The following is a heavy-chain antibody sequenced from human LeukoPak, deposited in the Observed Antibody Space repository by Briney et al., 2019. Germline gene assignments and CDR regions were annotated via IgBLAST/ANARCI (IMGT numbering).Heavy chain of an antibody. V-gene: IGHV4-59*08. CDR3: ARAKYSSSPDYDAFDI. CDR1: GGSISSYY. J-gene: IGHJ3*02. D-gene: IGHD6-6*01. CDR2: IYYSGST. Sequence: SETLSLTCTVSGGSISSYYWSWIRQPPGKGLEWIGYIYYSGSTNYNPSLKSRVTISVDTSKNQFSLKLSSVTAADTAVYYCARAKYSSSPDYDAFDIWGQGTMVTVSS.